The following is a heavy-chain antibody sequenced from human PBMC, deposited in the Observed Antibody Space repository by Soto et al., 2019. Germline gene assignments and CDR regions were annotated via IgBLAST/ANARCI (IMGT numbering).Heavy chain of an antibody. CDR1: GYTFTSYG. V-gene: IGHV1-18*01. CDR3: AREKAARGFDY. J-gene: IGHJ4*02. Sequence: ASVKVSCKASGYTFTSYGISWVRQAPGQGLEWMGWISAYNGNTNYAQKLQGRVTMTTDTSTSTADMELRSLRSDDTAVYYCAREKAARGFDYWGKGTRDPVSP. CDR2: ISAYNGNT. D-gene: IGHD3-10*01.